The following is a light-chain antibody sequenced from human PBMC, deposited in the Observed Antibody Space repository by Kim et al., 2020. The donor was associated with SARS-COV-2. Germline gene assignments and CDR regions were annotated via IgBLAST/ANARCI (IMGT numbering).Light chain of an antibody. CDR1: SSDVGGYNY. CDR3: SSYGGNNNVV. J-gene: IGLJ3*02. CDR2: EVS. V-gene: IGLV2-8*01. Sequence: GQSVTISCSGTSSDVGGYNYVSWYQQHPGKAPKLIIYEVSKRPSGVPDRFSDSKYGNTASLTVSGLQAEDEADYYCSSYGGNNNVVFGGGTQLTVL.